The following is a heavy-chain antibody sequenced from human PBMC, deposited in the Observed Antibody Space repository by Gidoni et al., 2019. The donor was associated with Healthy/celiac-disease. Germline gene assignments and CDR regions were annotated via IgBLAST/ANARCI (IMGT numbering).Heavy chain of an antibody. CDR3: AREVEYYDFWYVDY. CDR1: GGSISSGSYY. V-gene: IGHV4-61*02. D-gene: IGHD3-3*01. Sequence: QVQLQESGPGLVKLSQTLSLTCTVSGGSISSGSYYWSWIRQPAGKGLEWIGRIYTSGRTNYHPSLKSRVTMSVDTSKNQFSLKLSSVTAADTAVYYCAREVEYYDFWYVDYRGQGTLVTVSS. CDR2: IYTSGRT. J-gene: IGHJ4*02.